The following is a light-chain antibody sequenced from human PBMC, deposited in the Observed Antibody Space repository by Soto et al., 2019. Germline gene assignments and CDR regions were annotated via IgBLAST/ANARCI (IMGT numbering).Light chain of an antibody. CDR2: ANF. CDR3: QSYDSSLTTFV. J-gene: IGLJ1*01. Sequence: QSVLTQPPSVSGAPGQRVTISCAGSSSDIGAGYDVHWYQQLPGTAPKLFIYANFNRPSGVPDRFSGSKSGTSASLAITGLQPEDEADYYCQSYDSSLTTFVFGTGTKVTVL. V-gene: IGLV1-40*01. CDR1: SSDIGAGYD.